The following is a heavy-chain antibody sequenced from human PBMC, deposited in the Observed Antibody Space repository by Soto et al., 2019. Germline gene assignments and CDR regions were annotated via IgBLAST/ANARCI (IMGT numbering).Heavy chain of an antibody. CDR1: GGSISSYY. V-gene: IGHV4-59*08. CDR3: ARGGWRLIDY. J-gene: IGHJ4*02. CDR2: TYYCGST. D-gene: IGHD2-21*02. Sequence: QVQLQESGPGLVKPSETLSLTCTVSGGSISSYYWSWIRQPPGKGLEWIGYTYYCGSTNYNPSLKSRVTISVDTSKNQFSLKLSSVTAADTAVYYCARGGWRLIDYWGQGTLVTVSS.